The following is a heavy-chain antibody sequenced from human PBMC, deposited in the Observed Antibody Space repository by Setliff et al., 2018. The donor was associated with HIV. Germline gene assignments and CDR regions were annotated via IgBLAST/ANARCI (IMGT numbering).Heavy chain of an antibody. D-gene: IGHD1-20*01. CDR2: ISTSGST. CDR3: ARWSDNNPRGFVI. CDR1: SGSITSAGYY. J-gene: IGHJ3*02. V-gene: IGHV4-61*09. Sequence: SETLSLTCTVSSGSITSAGYYWGWIRQPAGKGLEWIGHISTSGSTNYNPSLKSRVTVSVDTSKNQFSLRLNSVTAADTAVYYCARWSDNNPRGFVIWGQGTVVTVSS.